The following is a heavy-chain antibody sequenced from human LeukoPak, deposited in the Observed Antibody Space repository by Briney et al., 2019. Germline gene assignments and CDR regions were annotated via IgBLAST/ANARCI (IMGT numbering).Heavy chain of an antibody. CDR3: ARESIAVAGAPFDY. J-gene: IGHJ4*02. CDR2: IYPSGDST. CDR1: GFTFSTYS. Sequence: GGSLRLSCAASGFTFSTYSMTWVRQGPGKGLEWVSSIYPSGDSTFYADSVKGRFTISRDNSKNSLYLQMNSLRAEDTAVYYCARESIAVAGAPFDYWGQGTLVTVSS. V-gene: IGHV3-23*01. D-gene: IGHD6-19*01.